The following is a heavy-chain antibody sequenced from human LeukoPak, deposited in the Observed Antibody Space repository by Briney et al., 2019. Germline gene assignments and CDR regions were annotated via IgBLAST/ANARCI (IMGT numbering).Heavy chain of an antibody. V-gene: IGHV1-18*01. CDR3: ASSGGYCSSTSCESVY. CDR2: ISTYNTDT. D-gene: IGHD2-2*01. J-gene: IGHJ4*02. CDR1: GYTFTSHG. Sequence: ASVKVSCKASGYTFTSHGISWVRQAPGQELEWMGWISTYNTDTNYAQKLQGRVTMTRDTSTSTVYMELSSLRSEDTAVYYCASSGGYCSSTSCESVYWGQGTLVTVSS.